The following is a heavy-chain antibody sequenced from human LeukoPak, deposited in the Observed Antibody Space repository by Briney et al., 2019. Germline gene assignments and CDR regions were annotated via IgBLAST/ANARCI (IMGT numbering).Heavy chain of an antibody. Sequence: PGRSLRLSCTASGFTFSNYGMHWVRQAPGKGLEWVAVISYDGSNKYYADPVKGRFTISRDNSKNTLYLQMNSLRAEDTAVYYCVSGFYYDSSGYNYFDYWGQGSLVTVSS. CDR2: ISYDGSNK. CDR3: VSGFYYDSSGYNYFDY. J-gene: IGHJ4*02. D-gene: IGHD3-22*01. CDR1: GFTFSNYG. V-gene: IGHV3-30*19.